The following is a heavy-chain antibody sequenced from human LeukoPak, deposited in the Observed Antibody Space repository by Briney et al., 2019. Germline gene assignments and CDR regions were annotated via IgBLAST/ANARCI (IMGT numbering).Heavy chain of an antibody. CDR1: GFTFSDYY. CDR2: ISSGGTTI. J-gene: IGHJ4*02. V-gene: IGHV3-11*01. CDR3: AKSTEYYYDSSGYPLSVDY. Sequence: GGSLRLSCAASGFTFSDYYMSWIRQAPGKGLEWVSYISSGGTTIYYADSVKGRFTISRDNSKNTLYLQMNSLRAEDTAVYYCAKSTEYYYDSSGYPLSVDYWGQGTLVTVSS. D-gene: IGHD3-22*01.